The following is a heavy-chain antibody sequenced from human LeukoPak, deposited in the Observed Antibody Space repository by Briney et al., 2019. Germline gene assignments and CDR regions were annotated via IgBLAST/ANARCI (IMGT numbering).Heavy chain of an antibody. CDR2: IYHSGST. V-gene: IGHV4-38-2*02. J-gene: IGHJ5*02. Sequence: SETLSLTCTVSGYSISSGYYWGWIRQPPGKGLEWIGSIYHSGSTYYNPPLKSRVTISVDTSKYQFSLTLSSVTAADTAVYYCARGEPWFDPWGQGTLVTVSS. CDR3: ARGEPWFDP. D-gene: IGHD1-14*01. CDR1: GYSISSGYY.